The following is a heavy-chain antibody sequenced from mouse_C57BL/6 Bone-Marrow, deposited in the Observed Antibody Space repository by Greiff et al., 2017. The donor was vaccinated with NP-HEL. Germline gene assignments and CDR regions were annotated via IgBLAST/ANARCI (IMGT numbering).Heavy chain of an antibody. CDR2: IDPSDSYT. CDR1: GYTFTSYW. Sequence: QVQLKQPGAELVMPGASVKLSCKASGYTFTSYWMHWVKQRPGQGLEWIGEIDPSDSYTNYNQKFKGKSTLTVDKSSSTAYMQLSGLTSEDSAVYYCARRDYWGQGTTLTVSS. J-gene: IGHJ2*01. CDR3: ARRDY. V-gene: IGHV1-69*01.